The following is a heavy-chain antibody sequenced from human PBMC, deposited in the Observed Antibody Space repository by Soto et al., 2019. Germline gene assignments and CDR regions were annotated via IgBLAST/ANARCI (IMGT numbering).Heavy chain of an antibody. CDR2: IYYSGST. CDR1: GGSISSYY. V-gene: IGHV4-59*08. CDR3: AVEYYYASSNYYPGNY. J-gene: IGHJ4*02. D-gene: IGHD3-22*01. Sequence: PSETLSLTCTVSGGSISSYYWSWIRQPPGKGLEWIGYIYYSGSTNYNPSLKSRVTISVDTSKNQFSLKLSSVTAADTAVYYCAVEYYYASSNYYPGNYWGQGTLVTVSS.